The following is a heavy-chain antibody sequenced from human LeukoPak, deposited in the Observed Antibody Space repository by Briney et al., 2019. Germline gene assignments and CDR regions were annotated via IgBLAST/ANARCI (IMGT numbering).Heavy chain of an antibody. CDR1: GGSFSGYY. J-gene: IGHJ4*02. V-gene: IGHV4-34*01. D-gene: IGHD2/OR15-2a*01. CDR2: INHSGST. Sequence: PSETLSLTCAVYGGSFSGYYWSWIRQPPGKGLEWIGAINHSGSTNYNPSLKSRVTISVDTSKNQFSLKLSSVTAADTAVYYCARASMARPVDYWGQGTLVTVSS. CDR3: ARASMARPVDY.